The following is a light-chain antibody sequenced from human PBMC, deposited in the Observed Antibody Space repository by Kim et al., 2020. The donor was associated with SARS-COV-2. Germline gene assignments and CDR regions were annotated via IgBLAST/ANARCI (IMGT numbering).Light chain of an antibody. J-gene: IGKJ1*01. V-gene: IGKV1-16*01. CDR2: AAS. CDR3: QQYKFYQWT. CDR1: QDFSNL. Sequence: DIQMTQSPSSLSASVGDRVTITCRASQDFSNLLAWFQQKPGKAPRSLIYAASQLQRGVPSRFSGSGSGTEFTLTITNLQPEDSATYYCQQYKFYQWTFGQGTKVDIK.